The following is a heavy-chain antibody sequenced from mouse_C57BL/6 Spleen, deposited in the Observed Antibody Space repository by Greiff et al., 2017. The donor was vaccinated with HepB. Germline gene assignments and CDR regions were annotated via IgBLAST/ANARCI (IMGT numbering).Heavy chain of an antibody. CDR2: IYPGDGDT. J-gene: IGHJ2*01. CDR1: GYAFSSSW. CDR3: AIGYEGY. V-gene: IGHV1-82*01. D-gene: IGHD2-14*01. Sequence: VQLQESGPELVKPGASVKISCKASGYAFSSSWMNWVKQRPGKGLEWIGRIYPGDGDTNYNGKFKGKATLTADKSSSTAYMQLSSLTSEDSAVYFCAIGYEGYWGQVTTLTVSS.